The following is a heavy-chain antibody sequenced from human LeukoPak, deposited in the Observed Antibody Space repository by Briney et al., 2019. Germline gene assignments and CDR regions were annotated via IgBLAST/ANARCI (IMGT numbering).Heavy chain of an antibody. CDR3: AKMSLRFLEWLLNHYFDY. CDR2: ISGSGGSI. D-gene: IGHD3-3*01. V-gene: IGHV3-23*01. Sequence: GGSLRLSCAASGFTFSSYAMSWVRQAPGKGLEWVSAISGSGGSIYYADSVKGRFTISRDNSKNTLYLQMNSLRAEDTAVYHCAKMSLRFLEWLLNHYFDYWGQGTLVTVSA. CDR1: GFTFSSYA. J-gene: IGHJ4*02.